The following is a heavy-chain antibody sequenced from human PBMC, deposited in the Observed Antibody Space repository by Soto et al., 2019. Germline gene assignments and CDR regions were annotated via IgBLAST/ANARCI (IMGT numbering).Heavy chain of an antibody. V-gene: IGHV3-30*18. J-gene: IGHJ4*02. CDR3: AKDMHGNGEYYFDY. CDR2: VSYDGSKK. D-gene: IGHD4-17*01. Sequence: QVRLVESGGGVVQPGRSLRLSCAASGFTFSSYGMHWVRQAPGKGLEWVAVVSYDGSKKYYADSVKGRFTISRDNSMSTLFLQMNSLRAEDTAVYHCAKDMHGNGEYYFDYWGRGSLVTVSS. CDR1: GFTFSSYG.